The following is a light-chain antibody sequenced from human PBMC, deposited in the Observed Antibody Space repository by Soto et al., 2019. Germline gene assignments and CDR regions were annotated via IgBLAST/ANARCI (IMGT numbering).Light chain of an antibody. CDR2: HNS. CDR1: SSNIGAGYD. J-gene: IGLJ1*01. Sequence: QSVLTQPPSVSGAPGQRVTISCTGSSSNIGAGYDVHWYQQLPGTAPKLLIYHNSNRPSGVPDRFSGFKSGTSASLAITGLQAEDEADYYCQSYDSSLSGSRVFGTGTKLTVL. CDR3: QSYDSSLSGSRV. V-gene: IGLV1-40*01.